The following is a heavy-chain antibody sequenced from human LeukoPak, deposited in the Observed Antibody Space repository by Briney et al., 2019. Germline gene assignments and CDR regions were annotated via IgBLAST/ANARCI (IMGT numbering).Heavy chain of an antibody. CDR3: ARDNPYGSGTDY. V-gene: IGHV4-39*07. CDR1: GDSISSSSYF. J-gene: IGHJ4*02. Sequence: SETLSLTCNVSGDSISSSSYFWGWIRQPPGKGLEWIGSIYFSGRTYYNMSLRSRVIISIDTSKNQFSLKVNSVTAADTAVYYCARDNPYGSGTDYWGQGTLVTVSS. D-gene: IGHD3-10*01. CDR2: IYFSGRT.